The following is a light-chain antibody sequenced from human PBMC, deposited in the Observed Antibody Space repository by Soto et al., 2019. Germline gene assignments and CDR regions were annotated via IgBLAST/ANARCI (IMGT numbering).Light chain of an antibody. Sequence: DIHMTQSPSSLSASVGDRVAITCRATQSIGSYLSWYQQKPGIAPKVLIFSASSLQSGVPSRFSGSGFGTEFTLTISSLQPEDFATYYCQQSYITLITFGQGTRLEIK. V-gene: IGKV1-39*01. CDR1: QSIGSY. CDR2: SAS. CDR3: QQSYITLIT. J-gene: IGKJ5*01.